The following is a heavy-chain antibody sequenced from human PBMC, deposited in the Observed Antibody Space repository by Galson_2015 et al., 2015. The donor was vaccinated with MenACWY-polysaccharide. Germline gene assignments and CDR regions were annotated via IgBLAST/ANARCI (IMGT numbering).Heavy chain of an antibody. CDR1: GGSISSSSHW. V-gene: IGHV4-4*02. J-gene: IGHJ4*02. D-gene: IGHD3-16*01. CDR2: IYHSGST. CDR3: ARGIGGLLDY. Sequence: SETLSLTCSVSGGSISSSSHWWSWVRQPPGKGLEWIGEIYHSGSTNYNPSLKSRVTISIDKSKNQFSLKLTSVTAAGTAVYHCARGIGGLLDYWGQGTLVTVSS.